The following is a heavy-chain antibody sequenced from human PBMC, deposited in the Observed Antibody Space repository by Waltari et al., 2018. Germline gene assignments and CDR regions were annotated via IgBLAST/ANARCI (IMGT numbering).Heavy chain of an antibody. CDR3: ARGLGWFDP. CDR1: GGSISSSSYY. J-gene: IGHJ5*02. CDR2: SYYSGRT. Sequence: QLQLQESGPGLVKPSETLSLTCTVSGGSISSSSYYWGWIRQPPGKGLEWIGSSYYSGRTYYNPSLNSRVTISVDTSKNQFSLTLSSVTAADTAVYYCARGLGWFDPWGQGTLVTVSS. V-gene: IGHV4-39*07.